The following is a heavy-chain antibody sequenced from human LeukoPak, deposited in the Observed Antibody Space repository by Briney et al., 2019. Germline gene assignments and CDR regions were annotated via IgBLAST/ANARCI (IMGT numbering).Heavy chain of an antibody. J-gene: IGHJ4*02. CDR3: ARGVAGPASPDY. V-gene: IGHV1-3*01. CDR2: INAGNGNT. D-gene: IGHD6-19*01. CDR1: GYTFTSYA. Sequence: ASVKVSCKDSGYTFTSYAMHWVRQAPGQRLEWMGWINAGNGNTKYSQKFQGRVTITRDTSASTAYMELSSLRSEDTAVYYCARGVAGPASPDYWGQGTLVTVSS.